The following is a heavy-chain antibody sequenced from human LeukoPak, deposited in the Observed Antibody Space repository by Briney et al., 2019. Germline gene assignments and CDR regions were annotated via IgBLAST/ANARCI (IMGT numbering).Heavy chain of an antibody. CDR1: GFTVSNNR. V-gene: IGHV3-53*01. CDR3: VREREGSNSEH. D-gene: IGHD1-26*01. J-gene: IGHJ1*01. Sequence: PGGSLRLSCAASGFTVSNNRLSWVRQAPGMGLEWVSTIYSDGNTYYPDSVKGRFTISRDGSKNTLYPQLNSLRTEDTAIYYCVREREGSNSEHWGQGTLVTVSS. CDR2: IYSDGNT.